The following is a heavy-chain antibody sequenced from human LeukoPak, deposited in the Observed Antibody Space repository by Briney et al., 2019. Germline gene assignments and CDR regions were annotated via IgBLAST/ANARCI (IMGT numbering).Heavy chain of an antibody. CDR3: GALIAAAGTEYFQH. J-gene: IGHJ1*01. CDR1: GYTFTSYA. CDR2: IIPIFGTA. V-gene: IGHV1-69*13. D-gene: IGHD6-13*01. Sequence: SVKVSCKASGYTFTSYAMNWVRQAPGQGLEWMGGIIPIFGTANYAQKFQGRVTITADESTSTAYMELSSLRSEDTAVYYCGALIAAAGTEYFQHWGQGTLVTVSS.